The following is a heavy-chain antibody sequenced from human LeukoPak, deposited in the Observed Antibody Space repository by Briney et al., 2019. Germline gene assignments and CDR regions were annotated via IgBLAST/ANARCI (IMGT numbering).Heavy chain of an antibody. J-gene: IGHJ4*02. CDR1: GFTFSSYA. Sequence: GGSLRLSCAASGFTFSSYAMSWVRQAPGKGLEWVSAINGSGSSTYYPDSVKGRFTISRDNSKSTLYLQMNSLRAEDTAVYYCAKDGITIFGGPSYYFDYWGQGTLVTVSS. CDR2: INGSGSST. D-gene: IGHD3-3*01. CDR3: AKDGITIFGGPSYYFDY. V-gene: IGHV3-23*01.